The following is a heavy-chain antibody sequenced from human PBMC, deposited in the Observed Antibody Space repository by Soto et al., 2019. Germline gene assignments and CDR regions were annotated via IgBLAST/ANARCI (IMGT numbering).Heavy chain of an antibody. CDR3: GKDLSPGGLAA. CDR1: EPTIDDYA. CDR2: IFWRGCGT. D-gene: IGHD3-16*01. Sequence: EVQVEESGGGLVQPGGSLTLSCTVSEPTIDDYAMHWVRQVPGKGLEWVSGIFWRGCGTGDAYSVKGRFTISRDRAKNSLSLQMNSLTIEDTAVYYCGKDLSPGGLAAWGQGALVTVSS. V-gene: IGHV3-9*01. J-gene: IGHJ5*02.